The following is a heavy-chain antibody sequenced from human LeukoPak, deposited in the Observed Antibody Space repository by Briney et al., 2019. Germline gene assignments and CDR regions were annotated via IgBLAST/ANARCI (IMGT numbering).Heavy chain of an antibody. V-gene: IGHV3-23*01. CDR3: AKKSGNLYYFDY. Sequence: GGSLRLSCTAAGFTFNNYAMSWVRQAPGKGLEWVSAVSATGVSTYYADSVKGRFTISRDDSKNTLSLQMNSLRAEDTVVYYCAKKSGNLYYFDYWGQGTLATVSS. D-gene: IGHD1-14*01. CDR2: VSATGVST. J-gene: IGHJ4*02. CDR1: GFTFNNYA.